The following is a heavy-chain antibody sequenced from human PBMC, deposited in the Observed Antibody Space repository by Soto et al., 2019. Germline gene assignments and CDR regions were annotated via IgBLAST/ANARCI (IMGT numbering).Heavy chain of an antibody. V-gene: IGHV3-33*01. CDR1: GFSFSRYG. CDR2: IWYDGSNK. J-gene: IGHJ6*02. Sequence: QVQLVESGGGVVQPGRSLRLSCAASGFSFSRYGMHWVRQAPGKGLEWVAVIWYDGSNKYYADSVKGRFTISRDNSKNTLYLQMNSLRAEDTAVYYCARVSGGNWYGMDVWGQGTTVTVSS. D-gene: IGHD2-15*01. CDR3: ARVSGGNWYGMDV.